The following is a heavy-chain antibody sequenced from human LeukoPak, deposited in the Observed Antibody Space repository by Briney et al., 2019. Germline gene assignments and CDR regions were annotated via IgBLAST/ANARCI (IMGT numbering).Heavy chain of an antibody. CDR2: IYYSGST. Sequence: SETLSLSCTVSGSSISSSSYYWGWIRQPPGKGLEWIESIYYSGSTYYNPSLKSRVTISVDTSKNQSSLKLSSVTAADTAVYYCARGGKNGDDYWGQGTLVTVSS. J-gene: IGHJ4*02. CDR3: ARGGKNGDDY. D-gene: IGHD4-17*01. V-gene: IGHV4-39*07. CDR1: GSSISSSSYY.